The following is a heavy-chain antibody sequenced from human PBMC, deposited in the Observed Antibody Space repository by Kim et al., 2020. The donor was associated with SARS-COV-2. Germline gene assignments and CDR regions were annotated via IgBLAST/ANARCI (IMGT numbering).Heavy chain of an antibody. CDR1: GFTFSSYA. Sequence: GGSLRLSCAASGFTFSSYAMHWVRQAPGKGLEWVAVISYDGSNKYYADSVKGRFTISRDNSKNTLYLQMNSLRAEDTAVYYCAREAEGSSWSDAFDIWGQGTMVTVSS. V-gene: IGHV3-30*04. J-gene: IGHJ3*02. CDR3: AREAEGSSWSDAFDI. D-gene: IGHD6-13*01. CDR2: ISYDGSNK.